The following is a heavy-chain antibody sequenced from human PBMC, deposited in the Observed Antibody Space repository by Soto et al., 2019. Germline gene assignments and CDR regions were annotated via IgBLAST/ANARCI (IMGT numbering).Heavy chain of an antibody. D-gene: IGHD6-6*01. V-gene: IGHV1-46*01. CDR2: INPSGGST. CDR1: GYAFTSYY. Sequence: GASVKVSCKASGYAFTSYYMHWVRQAPGQGLEWMGIINPSGGSTSYAQKFQGRVTMTRDTSTSTVYMELSSLRSEDTAVYYCARSSQAPDAFDIWGQGTMVTVSS. J-gene: IGHJ3*02. CDR3: ARSSQAPDAFDI.